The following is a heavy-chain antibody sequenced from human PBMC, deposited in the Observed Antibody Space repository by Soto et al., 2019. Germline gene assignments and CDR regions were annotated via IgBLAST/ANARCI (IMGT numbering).Heavy chain of an antibody. CDR1: GFTFSSYS. V-gene: IGHV3-21*01. D-gene: IGHD2-2*01. CDR3: SRDCSSTSCHAFDI. J-gene: IGHJ3*02. Sequence: GSLRLSCAASGFTFSSYSMNWVRQAPGKGLEWVSSSSSSSSYIYYADSVKGRFTISRDNAKNSLYLQMNSLRAEDTCVYYCSRDCSSTSCHAFDIWGQGTMVTVSS. CDR2: SSSSSSYI.